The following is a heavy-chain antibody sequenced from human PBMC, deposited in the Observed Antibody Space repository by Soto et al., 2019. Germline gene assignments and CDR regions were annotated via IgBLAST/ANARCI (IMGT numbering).Heavy chain of an antibody. J-gene: IGHJ4*02. Sequence: QVQLVQSGAEEKQPGASVKVSCKASGYTFTNYAMDWVRQAPGQRLEWMGWINAGNGNTKYSQKFQGRVTITRDTSASTAYMELSSLTSEDTAVYYCARVSGYYLPDYWGQGTLVTVSS. D-gene: IGHD5-12*01. V-gene: IGHV1-3*05. CDR3: ARVSGYYLPDY. CDR1: GYTFTNYA. CDR2: INAGNGNT.